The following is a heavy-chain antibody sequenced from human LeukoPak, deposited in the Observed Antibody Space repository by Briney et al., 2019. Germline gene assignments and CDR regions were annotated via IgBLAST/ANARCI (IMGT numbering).Heavy chain of an antibody. V-gene: IGHV3-23*01. D-gene: IGHD2-15*01. CDR2: ISASGANT. CDR3: AKDIEISY. J-gene: IGHJ4*02. CDR1: GFAFKDSA. Sequence: LGGSLRLSCAASGFAFKDSAMTWVRQAPGKGLEWVSLISASGANTYSTDSVKGRFTLSRDNSENTLYLQMNSLRAGDTAVYYCAKDIEISYWGQGTLVTVSS.